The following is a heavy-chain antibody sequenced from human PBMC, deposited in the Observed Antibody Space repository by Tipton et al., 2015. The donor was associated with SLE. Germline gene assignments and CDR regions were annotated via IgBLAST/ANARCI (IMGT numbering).Heavy chain of an antibody. J-gene: IGHJ5*02. V-gene: IGHV4-31*03. D-gene: IGHD1-7*01. Sequence: PGLVKPSQTLSLTCTVSGGSISSSSYYWSWIRQHPGKGLEWIGYIYYSGSTYYNPSLKSRVTISVDTSKNQFSLKLSSVTAADTAVYYCARGGNWNSVWWFDPWGQGTLVTVSS. CDR3: ARGGNWNSVWWFDP. CDR1: GGSISSSSYY. CDR2: IYYSGST.